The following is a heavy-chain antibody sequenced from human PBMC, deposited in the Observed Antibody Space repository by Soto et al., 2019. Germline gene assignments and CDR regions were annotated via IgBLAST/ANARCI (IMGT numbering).Heavy chain of an antibody. CDR3: AKARALLRFLEWLLDDASDI. D-gene: IGHD3-3*01. Sequence: QVQLVESGGGVVQPGRSLRLSCAASGFTFSSYGMHWVRQAPGKGLEWVAVISYDGSNKYYADSVKGRFTISRDNSKNTLYLQMNSLRAEDTAVYYCAKARALLRFLEWLLDDASDIWGQGTMVTVSS. CDR1: GFTFSSYG. V-gene: IGHV3-30*18. CDR2: ISYDGSNK. J-gene: IGHJ3*02.